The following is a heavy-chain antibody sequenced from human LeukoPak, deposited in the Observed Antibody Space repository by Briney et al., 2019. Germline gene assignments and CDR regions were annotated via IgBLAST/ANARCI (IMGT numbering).Heavy chain of an antibody. J-gene: IGHJ6*03. CDR1: GFTFSSYS. V-gene: IGHV3-21*01. Sequence: PGGSLRLSCAASGFTFSSYSINWVRQAPGKGLEWVSSISSSSSYIYYADSVKGRFTISRDNAKNSLYLQMNSLRAEDTAVYYCAGGSSGDCTNGVRYYYYYYYMDVWGKGTTVTVSS. CDR2: ISSSSSYI. D-gene: IGHD2-8*01. CDR3: AGGSSGDCTNGVRYYYYYYYMDV.